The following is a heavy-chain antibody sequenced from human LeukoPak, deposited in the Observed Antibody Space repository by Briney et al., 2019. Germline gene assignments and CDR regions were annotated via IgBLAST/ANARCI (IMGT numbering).Heavy chain of an antibody. V-gene: IGHV1-18*01. CDR1: GYTFTSYG. CDR2: ISAYNGIT. D-gene: IGHD3-10*01. J-gene: IGHJ4*02. Sequence: ASVKVSCKASGYTFTSYGISWVRQAPGQGLEWMGWISAYNGITNYAQKFQGRVTMTRDTSISTAYMELSRLRSDDTAVYYCARARGRFGEFPYYFDYWGQGTLVTVSS. CDR3: ARARGRFGEFPYYFDY.